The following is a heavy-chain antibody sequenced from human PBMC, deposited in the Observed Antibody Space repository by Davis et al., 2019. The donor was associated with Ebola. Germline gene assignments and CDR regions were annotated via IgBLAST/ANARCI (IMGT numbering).Heavy chain of an antibody. D-gene: IGHD1-26*01. J-gene: IGHJ6*02. CDR1: GGSVSSGSYY. CDR2: IYYSGIT. Sequence: MPSETLSLTCTVSGGSVSSGSYYWGWIRQPPGKGLEWIGSIYYSGITYYNPSLKSRVTISVDTSKNQFSLKLSSVTAADTAVYFCARRGSGGRSMDVWGQGTTVTVSS. CDR3: ARRGSGGRSMDV. V-gene: IGHV4-39*01.